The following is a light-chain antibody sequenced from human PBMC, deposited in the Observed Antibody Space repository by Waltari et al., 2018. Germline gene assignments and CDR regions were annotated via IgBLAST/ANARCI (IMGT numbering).Light chain of an antibody. J-gene: IGKJ1*01. CDR3: QQYNDWPLT. CDR2: GAS. Sequence: ELVMMQSPATLSASPGERVTLSCRASQSVNSRLAWYQQKPGQAPTLLIYGASTRATGIPARFSGSGSATEFTLTISSLQSEDFAVYYCQQYNDWPLTFGQGTKVEIK. CDR1: QSVNSR. V-gene: IGKV3-15*01.